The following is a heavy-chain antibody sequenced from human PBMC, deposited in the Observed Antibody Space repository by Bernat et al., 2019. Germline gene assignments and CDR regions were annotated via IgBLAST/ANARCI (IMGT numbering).Heavy chain of an antibody. CDR3: ARDIAAADTDY. V-gene: IGHV3-33*01. Sequence: QVQLVESGGGVVQPGRSLRLSCAASGFTFSSYGMHWVRQAPGKGLEWVAVIWYDGSNKYYAESVKGRFTISRDNSKNTLYLQMNSLRAEDTAVYYLARDIAAADTDYCTQDTLVTVSS. CDR2: IWYDGSNK. J-gene: IGHJ4*02. CDR1: GFTFSSYG. D-gene: IGHD6-13*01.